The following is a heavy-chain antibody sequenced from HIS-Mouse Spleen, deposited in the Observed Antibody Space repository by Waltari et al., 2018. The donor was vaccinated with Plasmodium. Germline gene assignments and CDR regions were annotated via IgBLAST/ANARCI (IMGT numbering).Heavy chain of an antibody. CDR3: ARLRYSYGYFDY. Sequence: QVQLQESGPGLVKPSETLSLTCTVSGGSISSYYWSWIRQPPGKGLEWLGYIYYSGGTNYNPSLKSRGTIAVDTSKNQFALKLSSVTAADTAVYYCARLRYSYGYFDYWGQGTLVTVSS. CDR1: GGSISSYY. D-gene: IGHD5-18*01. CDR2: IYYSGGT. J-gene: IGHJ4*02. V-gene: IGHV4-59*08.